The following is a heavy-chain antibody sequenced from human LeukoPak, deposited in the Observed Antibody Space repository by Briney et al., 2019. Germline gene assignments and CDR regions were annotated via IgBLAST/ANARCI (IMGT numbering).Heavy chain of an antibody. D-gene: IGHD2/OR15-2a*01. CDR2: IYYSGST. Sequence: SETLSLTCTVSGVSISSGGYYWSWIRQHPGKGLEWIGYIYYSGSTYYNPSLKSRVTISVDTSKNQFSLKLSSVTAADTAVYYCASSTPYYYYYGMDVWGQGTTVTVSS. CDR3: ASSTPYYYYYGMDV. V-gene: IGHV4-31*03. J-gene: IGHJ6*02. CDR1: GVSISSGGYY.